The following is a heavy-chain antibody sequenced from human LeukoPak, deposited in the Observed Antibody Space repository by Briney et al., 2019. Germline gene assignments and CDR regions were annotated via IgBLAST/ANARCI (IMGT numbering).Heavy chain of an antibody. D-gene: IGHD1-26*01. CDR3: AKDPAPLRSYGRLDY. V-gene: IGHV3-43*02. J-gene: IGHJ4*02. CDR1: GFTFDDYA. CDR2: ISGDGVSI. Sequence: PGGSLRLSCAASGFTFDDYAMHWVRQVPGRGLEWVSLISGDGVSIYYVDSVKGRFTISRDNSKKSLYLQMNGLRPEDTGLYYCAKDPAPLRSYGRLDYWGQGTLVTVSS.